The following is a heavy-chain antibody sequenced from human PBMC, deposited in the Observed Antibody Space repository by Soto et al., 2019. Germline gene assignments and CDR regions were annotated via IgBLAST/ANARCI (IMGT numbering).Heavy chain of an antibody. CDR2: IYYSGST. J-gene: IGHJ3*02. D-gene: IGHD3-22*01. CDR1: GGSISSGDYY. Sequence: PSETLSLTCTVSGGSISSGDYYWSWIRQPPGKGLEWIGYIYYSGSTYYNPSLKSRVTISVDTSKNQFSLKLSSVTAADTAVYYCARGPLITMIVVEYAFDIWGQGTMVTVSS. V-gene: IGHV4-30-4*01. CDR3: ARGPLITMIVVEYAFDI.